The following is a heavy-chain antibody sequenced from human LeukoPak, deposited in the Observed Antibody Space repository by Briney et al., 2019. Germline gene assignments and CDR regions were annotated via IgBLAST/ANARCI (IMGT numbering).Heavy chain of an antibody. CDR2: INHSGST. CDR1: GGSFSGYY. D-gene: IGHD2-2*02. J-gene: IGHJ4*02. Sequence: SETLSLTCAVYGGSFSGYYWSWNRQPPGKGLEWIGEINHSGSTNYNPSLKSRVTISVNTSKNQFSLKLSSVTAADTAVYYCARGGRDIVVVPAAIPIDYWGQGTLVTVSS. V-gene: IGHV4-34*01. CDR3: ARGGRDIVVVPAAIPIDY.